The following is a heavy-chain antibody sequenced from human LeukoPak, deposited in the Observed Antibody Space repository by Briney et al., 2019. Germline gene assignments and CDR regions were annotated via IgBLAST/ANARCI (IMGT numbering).Heavy chain of an antibody. Sequence: ASVKVSCKASGYTFTSYYMHWVRQAPGQGLEWMGIINPSGGSTSYAQKFRGRVTMTRDTSTSTVYMELSSLRSEDTAVYYCARDPMLPPKYCSSTSCYRPNNWFDPWGQGTLVTVSS. CDR1: GYTFTSYY. CDR3: ARDPMLPPKYCSSTSCYRPNNWFDP. D-gene: IGHD2-2*01. V-gene: IGHV1-46*03. J-gene: IGHJ5*02. CDR2: INPSGGST.